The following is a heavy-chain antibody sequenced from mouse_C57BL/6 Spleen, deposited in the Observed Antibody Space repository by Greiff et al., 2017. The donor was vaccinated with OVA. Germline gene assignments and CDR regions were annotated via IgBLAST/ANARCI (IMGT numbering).Heavy chain of an antibody. J-gene: IGHJ2*01. CDR3: ARDQGTRGYYFDY. CDR2: ISDGGSYT. V-gene: IGHV5-4*01. D-gene: IGHD3-2*02. CDR1: GFTFSSYA. Sequence: EVKLMESGGGLVKPGGSLKLSCAASGFTFSSYAMSWVRQTPEKRLEWVATISDGGSYTYYPDNVKGRFTISRDNAKNNLYLQMSHLKSEDTAMYYCARDQGTRGYYFDYWGQGTTLTVSS.